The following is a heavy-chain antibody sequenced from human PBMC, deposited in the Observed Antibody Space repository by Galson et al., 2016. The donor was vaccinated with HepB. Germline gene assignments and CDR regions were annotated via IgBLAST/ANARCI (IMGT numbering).Heavy chain of an antibody. CDR2: IANDGTRK. CDR3: AREGYSYENDYFDY. V-gene: IGHV3-30-3*01. D-gene: IGHD5-12*01. Sequence: SLRLSCAAPGFTFSTYALHWVRQAPGQGLEWVSFIANDGTRKDYVDSVKGRFTISRDNSKNTLYLQMNSLRADDTALYYCAREGYSYENDYFDYWGQGTLVTVSA. J-gene: IGHJ4*02. CDR1: GFTFSTYA.